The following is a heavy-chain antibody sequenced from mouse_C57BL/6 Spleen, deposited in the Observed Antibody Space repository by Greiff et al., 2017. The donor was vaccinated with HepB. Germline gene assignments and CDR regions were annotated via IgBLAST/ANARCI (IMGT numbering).Heavy chain of an antibody. D-gene: IGHD1-1*01. CDR2: IDPETGGT. CDR1: GYTFTDYE. CDR3: TRKYYYGSSSFAY. Sequence: VKLVESGAELVRPGASVTLSCKASGYTFTDYEMHWVKQTPVHGLEWIGAIDPETGGTAYNQKFKGKAILTADKSSSTAYMELRSLTSEDSAVYYCTRKYYYGSSSFAYWGQGTLVTVSA. J-gene: IGHJ3*01. V-gene: IGHV1-15*01.